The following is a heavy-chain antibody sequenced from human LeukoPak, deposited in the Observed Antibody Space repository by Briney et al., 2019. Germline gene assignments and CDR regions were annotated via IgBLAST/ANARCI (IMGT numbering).Heavy chain of an antibody. Sequence: GGSLRLFCAASGFRFSSYGMHWVRQAAGKGLEWVAVIWNDGSNKYYADSVKGRFTISKDNSKNTVYLQMNSLRAEDTAVYYCARPYSNYGWFDPWGQGTLVTVSS. CDR3: ARPYSNYGWFDP. CDR1: GFRFSSYG. V-gene: IGHV3-33*01. J-gene: IGHJ5*02. CDR2: IWNDGSNK. D-gene: IGHD4-11*01.